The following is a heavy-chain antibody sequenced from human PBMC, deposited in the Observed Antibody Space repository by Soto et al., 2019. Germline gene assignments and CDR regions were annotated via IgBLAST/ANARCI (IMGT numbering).Heavy chain of an antibody. CDR3: AMAYYDFWSGYYTAPDAFDI. Sequence: SYWISWVRQMPGKGLEWMGRIDPSDSYTNYSPSFQGHVTISADKSISTAYLQWSSLKASDTAMYYCAMAYYDFWSGYYTAPDAFDIWGQGTMVTVSS. J-gene: IGHJ3*02. V-gene: IGHV5-10-1*01. CDR2: IDPSDSYT. D-gene: IGHD3-3*01. CDR1: SYW.